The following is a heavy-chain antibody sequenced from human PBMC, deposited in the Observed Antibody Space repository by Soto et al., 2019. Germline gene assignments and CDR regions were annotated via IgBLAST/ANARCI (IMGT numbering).Heavy chain of an antibody. Sequence: EVQVVESGGGLDKPGGSLRLSCAASGFTFSYYWMHWVRQAPGTGLVWVSHIQNDGSITTYADSVKGRFTISRDKAKNTLYLEMNGLRAGDTAVYYCARGDRGAFDLWGQGTMVTVSS. CDR2: IQNDGSIT. CDR3: ARGDRGAFDL. V-gene: IGHV3-74*01. CDR1: GFTFSYYW. J-gene: IGHJ3*01. D-gene: IGHD3-10*01.